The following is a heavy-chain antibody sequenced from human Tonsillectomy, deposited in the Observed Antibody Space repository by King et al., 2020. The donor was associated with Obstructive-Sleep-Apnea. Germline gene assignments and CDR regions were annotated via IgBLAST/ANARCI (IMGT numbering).Heavy chain of an antibody. J-gene: IGHJ4*02. Sequence: VQLVESGGGLVKPGGSLRLSCAASGFTFSSYSMNWVRQAPGKGLEWVSSISSISSYIYYADSVKGRFTISRDNAKNSLYLQMNSLRAEDTAVYYCAREEDSSSSGFDYWGQGTLVTVSS. CDR3: AREEDSSSSGFDY. V-gene: IGHV3-21*01. D-gene: IGHD6-6*01. CDR1: GFTFSSYS. CDR2: ISSISSYI.